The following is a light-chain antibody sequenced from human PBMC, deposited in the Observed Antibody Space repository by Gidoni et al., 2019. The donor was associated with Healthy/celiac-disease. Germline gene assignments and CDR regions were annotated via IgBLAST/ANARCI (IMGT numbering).Light chain of an antibody. CDR3: SSYTSSSTLVV. Sequence: QSALTKPASVSGSPGQSITISCTGTSSDVGGYNYVSWYQQHPGQAPKLMIYPLINRPSGVSDRFSGSKSGNTASLTISGLQAEDEADYYCSSYTSSSTLVVFGGGTKLTVL. V-gene: IGLV2-14*03. CDR2: PLI. J-gene: IGLJ3*02. CDR1: SSDVGGYNY.